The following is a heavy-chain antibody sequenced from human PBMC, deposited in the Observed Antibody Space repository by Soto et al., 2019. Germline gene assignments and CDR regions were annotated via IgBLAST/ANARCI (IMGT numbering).Heavy chain of an antibody. CDR3: ASSMYCYDSSGYHDAFDI. V-gene: IGHV1-3*01. CDR1: GYTFTSYA. D-gene: IGHD3-22*01. J-gene: IGHJ3*02. Sequence: ASVKVSCKASGYTFTSYAMHWVRQAPGQRLEWMGWINAGNGNTKYSQKFQGRVTITRDTSASTAYMELSSLRSEDTAVYYCASSMYCYDSSGYHDAFDIWGQGTMVTVSS. CDR2: INAGNGNT.